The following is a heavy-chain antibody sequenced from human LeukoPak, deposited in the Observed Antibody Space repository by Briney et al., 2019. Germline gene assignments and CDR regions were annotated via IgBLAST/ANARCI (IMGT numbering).Heavy chain of an antibody. CDR1: GGSISTYH. V-gene: IGHV4-59*12. D-gene: IGHD3-3*01. CDR3: ARDNRITIFGVVIFFDY. J-gene: IGHJ4*02. CDR2: IYYSGST. Sequence: SETLSLTCTISGGSISTYHWSWIRQPPGKGLEWIGYIYYSGSTNYNPSLKSRVTISTDTSKNQFSLKLSSVTAADTAVYYCARDNRITIFGVVIFFDYWGQGTLVTVSS.